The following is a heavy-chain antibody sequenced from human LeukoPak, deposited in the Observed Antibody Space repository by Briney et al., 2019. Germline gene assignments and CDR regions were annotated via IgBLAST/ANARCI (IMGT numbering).Heavy chain of an antibody. CDR3: ASPGGKSSGYVFDY. V-gene: IGHV3-48*02. Sequence: GGSPRLPCAASGFTFSTYSMNWVRQAPGKGLEWVSYISSSSRTIYYADSVQGRFTISRDNAKNSLYLQMNSLRDEDTAVYYCASPGGKSSGYVFDYWGQGTLVTVSS. J-gene: IGHJ4*02. CDR2: ISSSSRTI. D-gene: IGHD3-22*01. CDR1: GFTFSTYS.